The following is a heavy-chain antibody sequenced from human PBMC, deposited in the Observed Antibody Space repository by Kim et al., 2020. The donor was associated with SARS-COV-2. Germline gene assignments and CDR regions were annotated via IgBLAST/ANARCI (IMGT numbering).Heavy chain of an antibody. Sequence: SETLSLTCAVYGGSFSGYYWSWIRQPPGKGLEWIGEINHSGSTNYNPSLKSRVTISVDTSKNQFSLKLSSVTAADTAVYYCARGRGRYCSGGSCHSYAGWGQGTLVTVSS. CDR1: GGSFSGYY. D-gene: IGHD2-15*01. CDR3: ARGRGRYCSGGSCHSYAG. J-gene: IGHJ4*02. V-gene: IGHV4-34*01. CDR2: INHSGST.